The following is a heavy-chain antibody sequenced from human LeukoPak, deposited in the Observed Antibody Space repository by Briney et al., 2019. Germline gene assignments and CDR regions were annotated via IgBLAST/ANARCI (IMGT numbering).Heavy chain of an antibody. V-gene: IGHV3-72*01. Sequence: GGSLRPSCAAPGFTFSDHYMDWVRQAPGKRQEWVGRTRNRANSYATEYAASVKGRFTISRDDSKNSLHLQMNSLKTEDTAVYYCARVYCTGGNCYPSTFDCWGQGTLVTVSS. D-gene: IGHD2-15*01. CDR2: TRNRANSYAT. CDR3: ARVYCTGGNCYPSTFDC. CDR1: GFTFSDHY. J-gene: IGHJ4*02.